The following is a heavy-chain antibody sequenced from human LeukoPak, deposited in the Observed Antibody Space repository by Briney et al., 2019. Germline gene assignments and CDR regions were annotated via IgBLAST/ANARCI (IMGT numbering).Heavy chain of an antibody. CDR1: GFAFSNYW. J-gene: IGHJ4*02. Sequence: PGGSLRLSCAGSGFAFSNYWMSWVRQAPGKGLEWVAHIKPDGSESYYADSVKGRFTISRDNAKNSLYLEMNSLRAEDTAVYYCARKDFSSGSFSYWGQGTLVTVSS. V-gene: IGHV3-7*01. CDR3: ARKDFSSGSFSY. D-gene: IGHD3-22*01. CDR2: IKPDGSES.